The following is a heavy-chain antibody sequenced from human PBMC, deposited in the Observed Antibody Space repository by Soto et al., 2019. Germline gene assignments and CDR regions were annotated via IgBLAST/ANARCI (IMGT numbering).Heavy chain of an antibody. J-gene: IGHJ4*02. CDR3: AKDTYYYDSSGYYV. CDR2: ISYDGSNK. D-gene: IGHD3-22*01. CDR1: GFTFSSYG. Sequence: PGGSLRLSCAASGFTFSSYGMHWVRQAPGKGLEWVAVISYDGSNKYYADSVKGRFTISRDNSKNTLYLQMNSLRAEDTAVYYCAKDTYYYDSSGYYVWGQGTLVTVSS. V-gene: IGHV3-30*18.